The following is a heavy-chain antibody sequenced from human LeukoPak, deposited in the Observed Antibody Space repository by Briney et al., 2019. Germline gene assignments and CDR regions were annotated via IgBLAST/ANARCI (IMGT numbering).Heavy chain of an antibody. CDR2: INAGNGNT. J-gene: IGHJ4*02. V-gene: IGHV1-3*03. CDR1: GYTFTSYA. D-gene: IGHD2-21*02. Sequence: ASVKVSCKASGYTFTSYAMHWVRQAPGQRLEWMGWINAGNGNTKYSQEFQGRVTITRDTSASTAYMELSSLRSEDTAVYYCARAYCGGDCYFDYWGQGTLVTVSS. CDR3: ARAYCGGDCYFDY.